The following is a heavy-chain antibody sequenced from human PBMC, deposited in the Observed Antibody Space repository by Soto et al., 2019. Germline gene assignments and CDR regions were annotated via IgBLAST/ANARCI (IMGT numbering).Heavy chain of an antibody. CDR3: AREIETYDSSGLNWFDP. D-gene: IGHD3-22*01. V-gene: IGHV1-8*01. CDR2: MNPNSGNT. CDR1: GYTFTSYD. Sequence: ASVKVSCKASGYTFTSYDINWVRQATGQGLEWMGWMNPNSGNTGYAQKFQGRVTMTRNTSISTAYMELSSLRSEDTAVYYCAREIETYDSSGLNWFDPWGQGNLVNVSX. J-gene: IGHJ5*02.